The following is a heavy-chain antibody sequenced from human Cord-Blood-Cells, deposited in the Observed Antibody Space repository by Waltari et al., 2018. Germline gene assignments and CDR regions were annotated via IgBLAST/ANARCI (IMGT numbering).Heavy chain of an antibody. Sequence: QVQLQQWGAGLLKPSETLSLTCAVYGGSFSGYYGSWIRQPPGKGQEWIGEINHSGSTNYNPSLKSRVTISVDTSKNQFSLKLSSVTAADTAVYYCARGRGALGYWGQGTLVTVSS. CDR3: ARGRGALGY. D-gene: IGHD3-16*01. J-gene: IGHJ4*02. V-gene: IGHV4-34*01. CDR2: INHSGST. CDR1: GGSFSGYY.